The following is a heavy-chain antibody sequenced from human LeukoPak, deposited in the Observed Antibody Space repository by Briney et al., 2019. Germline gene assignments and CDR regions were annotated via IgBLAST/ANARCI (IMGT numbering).Heavy chain of an antibody. CDR2: MWYDGSNE. CDR3: ARGRGIDY. D-gene: IGHD3-10*01. V-gene: IGHV3-33*07. Sequence: GGSLRLSCVASGFIFSTYGMYWVRQAPGKGLEWVAVMWYDGSNEYYGDSVKGRFTISRDNAQNSLYLQMSSLRAEDTAVYYCARGRGIDYWGQGTLVTVSS. J-gene: IGHJ4*02. CDR1: GFIFSTYG.